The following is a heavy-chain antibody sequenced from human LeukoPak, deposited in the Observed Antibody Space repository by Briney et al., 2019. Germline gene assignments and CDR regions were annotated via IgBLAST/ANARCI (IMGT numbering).Heavy chain of an antibody. Sequence: SGGSLRLSCAASGLTFSSYTMHWVRQAPGKGLQWVAVISYDGSNKYYADSVRGRFTISRDSSKNTLYLQMDSLRAEDTAVYYCARGSDYWGQGTLVTVPS. CDR2: ISYDGSNK. CDR3: ARGSDY. J-gene: IGHJ4*02. CDR1: GLTFSSYT. V-gene: IGHV3-30-3*01.